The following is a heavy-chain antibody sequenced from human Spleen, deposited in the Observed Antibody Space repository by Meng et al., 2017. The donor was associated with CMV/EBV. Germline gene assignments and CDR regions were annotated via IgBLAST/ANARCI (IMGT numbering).Heavy chain of an antibody. D-gene: IGHD1-1*01. CDR3: ARDKGLLVGPTGSRPPNFYFDH. CDR2: INPHSGDT. CDR1: GYTFTGHY. Sequence: ASVKVSCKTSGYTFTGHYMHWVRQASGQGLAWMGWINPHSGDTKYGHKFKGRVTMTRDTSITTASMELSTLRSDDTAVYYCARDKGLLVGPTGSRPPNFYFDHWGQGTPVTVSS. V-gene: IGHV1-2*07. J-gene: IGHJ4*02.